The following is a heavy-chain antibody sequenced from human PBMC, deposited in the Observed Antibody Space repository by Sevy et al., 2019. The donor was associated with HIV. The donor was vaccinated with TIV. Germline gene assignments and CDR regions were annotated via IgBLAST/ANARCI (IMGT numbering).Heavy chain of an antibody. Sequence: ASVKVSCKASGFTFTTSAVQWVRQARGQRLEWIGWIVVGSGNIKYAQKFQERVTITTDTPTSTAYMELSSLRSEDTAVYYCAARRSGFLDGTDVWGQGTTVTVSS. CDR2: IVVGSGNI. V-gene: IGHV1-58*01. D-gene: IGHD3-3*01. J-gene: IGHJ6*02. CDR1: GFTFTTSA. CDR3: AARRSGFLDGTDV.